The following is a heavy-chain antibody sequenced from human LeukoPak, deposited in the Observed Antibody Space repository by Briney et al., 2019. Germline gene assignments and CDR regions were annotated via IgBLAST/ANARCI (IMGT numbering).Heavy chain of an antibody. D-gene: IGHD4-17*01. CDR1: GGSISSYY. CDR2: IYYSGST. Sequence: PSETLSLTCTVSGGSISSYYWSWIRQPPGKGLEWIGYIYYSGSTYYNPSLKSRVTISVDTSKNQFSLKLSSVTAADTAVYYCARAPTVTTSLGSFDYWGQGTLVTVSS. V-gene: IGHV4-59*08. J-gene: IGHJ4*02. CDR3: ARAPTVTTSLGSFDY.